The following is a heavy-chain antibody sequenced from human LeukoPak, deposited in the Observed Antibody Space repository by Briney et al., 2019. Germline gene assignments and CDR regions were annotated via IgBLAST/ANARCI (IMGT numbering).Heavy chain of an antibody. CDR3: ARTIVGAALDY. CDR1: GFTFSNYW. Sequence: PGGSLRLSCAASGFTFSNYWMHWVRQAPGKGLVWVSRIDGDGSSTSYADSVKGRFTISRDNAKNTLYLQMTSLRAEDTAVYYRARTIVGAALDYWGQGTLVTVSS. D-gene: IGHD1-26*01. J-gene: IGHJ4*02. CDR2: IDGDGSST. V-gene: IGHV3-74*01.